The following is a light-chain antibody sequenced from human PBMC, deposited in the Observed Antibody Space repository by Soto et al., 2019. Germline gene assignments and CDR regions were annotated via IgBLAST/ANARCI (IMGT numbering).Light chain of an antibody. V-gene: IGLV2-14*03. Sequence: QSVLTQPASVSGSPGQSITISCTGTSSDVGYYNSVSWYQRHPGKVPKLTIYDVSSRPSGVSNRFSGFKSGNTASLTISGLQAEDEADYYCSSYPSSETHVLFGGGTKLTVL. CDR1: SSDVGYYNS. CDR3: SSYPSSETHVL. CDR2: DVS. J-gene: IGLJ2*01.